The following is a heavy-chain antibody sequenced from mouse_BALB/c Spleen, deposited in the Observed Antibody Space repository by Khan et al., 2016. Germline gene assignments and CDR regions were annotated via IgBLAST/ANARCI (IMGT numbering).Heavy chain of an antibody. CDR1: GYSFTGYF. CDR3: GRSCDYGRFPY. D-gene: IGHD2-4*01. V-gene: IGHV1-37*01. CDR2: INPYIGDT. J-gene: IGHJ3*01. Sequence: VQLQQSGPELVKPGASVKISCKASGYSFTGYFMNWVKQSHGKSLEWIGRINPYIGDTFYNQNFKGQATFTVDKSSRTAHMALLRLTSEDSAFYYCGRSCDYGRFPYGGQGTLVTVSA.